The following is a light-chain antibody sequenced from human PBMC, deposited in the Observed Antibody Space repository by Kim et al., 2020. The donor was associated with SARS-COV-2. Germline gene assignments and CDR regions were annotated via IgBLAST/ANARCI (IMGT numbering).Light chain of an antibody. CDR2: GAS. Sequence: DIQMTQSPSTLSASVGDRVTITCRASQSISTWLAWYQQKPGKAPKLLIYGASSLQSGVPSRFSGSGSGTEFTLTISSLQPDDFATYYCQQYLSYRTFGPGTKVDIK. V-gene: IGKV1-5*01. J-gene: IGKJ1*01. CDR1: QSISTW. CDR3: QQYLSYRT.